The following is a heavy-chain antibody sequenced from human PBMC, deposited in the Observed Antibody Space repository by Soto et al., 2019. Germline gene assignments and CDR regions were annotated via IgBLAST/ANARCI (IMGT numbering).Heavy chain of an antibody. D-gene: IGHD3-16*02. CDR2: ISYDGSNK. V-gene: IGHV3-30*03. CDR3: ARLYDYVNAFDI. Sequence: GGSLRLSCAASGFTFSSYGMHWVRQAPGKGLEWVAVISYDGSNKYYADSVKGRFTISRDNSKNTLYLQMNSLRAEDTAVYYWARLYDYVNAFDIWGQGTMVTVSS. CDR1: GFTFSSYG. J-gene: IGHJ3*02.